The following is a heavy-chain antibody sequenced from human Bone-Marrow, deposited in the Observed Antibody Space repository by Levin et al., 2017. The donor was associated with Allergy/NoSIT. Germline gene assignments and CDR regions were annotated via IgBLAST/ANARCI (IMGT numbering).Heavy chain of an antibody. CDR1: GFTFTDYA. D-gene: IGHD4-23*01. V-gene: IGHV3-9*01. CDR2: VSWNSGTI. Sequence: GGSLRLSCAASGFTFTDYAIHWIRQAPGRGLEWVSGVSWNSGTIGYADSVKGRFSISRDNAKNSLYLQMNSLRTEDTALYFCARHKDYGGNGYYYYGMDVWGQGTTVTVSS. CDR3: ARHKDYGGNGYYYYGMDV. J-gene: IGHJ6*02.